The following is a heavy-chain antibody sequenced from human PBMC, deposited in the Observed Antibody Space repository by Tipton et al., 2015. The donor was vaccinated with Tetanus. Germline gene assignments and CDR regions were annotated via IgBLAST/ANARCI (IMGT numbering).Heavy chain of an antibody. J-gene: IGHJ6*02. CDR1: GFIFSKYD. CDR2: TSYDGSDE. D-gene: IGHD4-17*01. V-gene: IGHV3-30*18. Sequence: SLRLSCAASGFIFSKYDVYWVRQAPGKGLEWVALTSYDGSDEFYADSVKGRFTISRDNSKNMLSLQMNSLRAEDTAVYYCAKTLLHLRSPYNYFAMDVWGQGTTVTVSS. CDR3: AKTLLHLRSPYNYFAMDV.